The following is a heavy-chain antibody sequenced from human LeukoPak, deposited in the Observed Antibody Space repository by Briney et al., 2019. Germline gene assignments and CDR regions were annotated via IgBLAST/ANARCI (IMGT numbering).Heavy chain of an antibody. J-gene: IGHJ4*02. CDR1: GYTLTSYY. CDR3: ARVAGHYDSSGYYSVFDY. V-gene: IGHV1-46*01. CDR2: INPSGGST. D-gene: IGHD3-22*01. Sequence: ASVKVSCKASGYTLTSYYMHWVRQAPGQGLEWMGIINPSGGSTSYAQKFQGRVTMTRDMSTSTVYMELSSLRSEDTAVYCCARVAGHYDSSGYYSVFDYWGQGTLVTVSS.